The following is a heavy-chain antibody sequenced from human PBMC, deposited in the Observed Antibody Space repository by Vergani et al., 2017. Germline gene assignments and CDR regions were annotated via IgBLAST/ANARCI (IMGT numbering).Heavy chain of an antibody. CDR3: ARDRDDFWSGYYTFDY. CDR1: GFTFSSYW. Sequence: DVDLVESGGGFVQPGGSLRLSCAASGFTFSSYWMHWVRQAPGKGLVWVSRINNDGSSTSYADSVKGRFTISRDNAKNTLYLQMNSLRAEDTAVYYCARDRDDFWSGYYTFDYWGQGTLVTVSS. D-gene: IGHD3-3*01. CDR2: INNDGSST. V-gene: IGHV3-74*01. J-gene: IGHJ4*02.